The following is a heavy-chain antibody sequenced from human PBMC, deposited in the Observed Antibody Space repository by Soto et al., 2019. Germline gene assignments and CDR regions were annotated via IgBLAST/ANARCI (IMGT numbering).Heavy chain of an antibody. CDR3: ARVAITLVRGVSFHYYYGMDV. J-gene: IGHJ6*02. CDR2: ISAYNGNT. V-gene: IGHV1-18*01. Sequence: GASVKVSCKASGYTFTSYGISWVRQAPGQGLEWMGWISAYNGNTNYAQKLQGRVTMTTDTSTSTAYMELRSLRSDDTAVYYCARVAITLVRGVSFHYYYGMDVWGQGTTVTV. D-gene: IGHD3-10*01. CDR1: GYTFTSYG.